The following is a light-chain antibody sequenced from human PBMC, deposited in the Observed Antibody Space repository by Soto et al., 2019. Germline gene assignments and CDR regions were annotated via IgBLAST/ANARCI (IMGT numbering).Light chain of an antibody. CDR1: QSVRSN. CDR3: LQYNDWVPT. J-gene: IGKJ1*01. CDR2: GAS. V-gene: IGKV3-15*01. Sequence: EVVMTQSPATLSVSPGERATLSCRASQSVRSNFAWYQQKPGQAPRLLIYGASTRATGVPSRFSGSGSGTEFTFTISSLQSEDLALYYCLQYNDWVPTFGQGTKVDIK.